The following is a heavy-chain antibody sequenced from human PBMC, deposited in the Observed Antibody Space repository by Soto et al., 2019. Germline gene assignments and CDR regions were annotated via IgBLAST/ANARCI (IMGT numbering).Heavy chain of an antibody. V-gene: IGHV4-39*01. CDR3: ARDFFDSSDYTTNWFDP. D-gene: IGHD3-22*01. Sequence: SETLSLTCTDSGGSISNSRFYWAWIRQPPGEGLEWIGSIYHTGNAYYNPSLKSRVTISVDTSKNQFSLKLTSVTAADAALYYCARDFFDSSDYTTNWFDPWGQGTLVTVSS. J-gene: IGHJ5*02. CDR2: IYHTGNA. CDR1: GGSISNSRFY.